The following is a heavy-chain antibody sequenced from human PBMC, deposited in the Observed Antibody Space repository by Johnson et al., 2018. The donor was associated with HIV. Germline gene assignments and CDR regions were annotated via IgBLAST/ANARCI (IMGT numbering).Heavy chain of an antibody. CDR2: ISYDGSNK. CDR1: GFTVSSNY. J-gene: IGHJ3*01. CDR3: AREGVAVAGTPDAFDL. V-gene: IGHV3-30*09. D-gene: IGHD6-19*01. Sequence: VQLVEYGGGLIQPGGSLRLSCAASGFTVSSNYMSWVRQAPGKGLEWVAVISYDGSNKYYADSVKGRFAISRDNSKNTLYLQMNSLRAEDTAVYYCAREGVAVAGTPDAFDLWGQGTMVIVSS.